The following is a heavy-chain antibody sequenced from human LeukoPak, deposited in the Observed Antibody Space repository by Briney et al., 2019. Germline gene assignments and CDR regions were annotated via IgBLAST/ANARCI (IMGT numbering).Heavy chain of an antibody. V-gene: IGHV4-30-2*01. CDR3: ARVPCTNGVCYSNYFDY. J-gene: IGHJ4*02. CDR2: IYHSGST. Sequence: SETLSLTCTVSGSSISSGGYYWSWIRQPPGKGLEWIGYIYHSGSTYYNPSLKSRVTISVDRSKNQFSLKLSSVTAADTAVYYCARVPCTNGVCYSNYFDYWGQGTLVTVSS. D-gene: IGHD2-8*01. CDR1: GSSISSGGYY.